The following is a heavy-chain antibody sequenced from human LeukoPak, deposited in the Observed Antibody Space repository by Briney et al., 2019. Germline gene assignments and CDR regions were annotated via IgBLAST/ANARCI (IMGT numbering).Heavy chain of an antibody. CDR2: IYYSGST. J-gene: IGHJ3*02. D-gene: IGHD3-22*01. CDR1: GGSISSHY. CDR3: ARDMYYYDSSGSGDAFDI. Sequence: SETLSLTCTVSGGSISSHYWSWIRQPPGKGLEWIGYIYYSGSTNYSPSLKSRVTISVDTSKNQFSLKLSSVTAADTAVYYCARDMYYYDSSGSGDAFDIWGQGTMVTVSS. V-gene: IGHV4-59*11.